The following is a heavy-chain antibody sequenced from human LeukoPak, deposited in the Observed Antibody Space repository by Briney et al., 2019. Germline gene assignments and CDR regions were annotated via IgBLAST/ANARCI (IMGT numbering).Heavy chain of an antibody. CDR1: GGSFSGYY. CDR3: ARGRGYCSSTSCSWDY. V-gene: IGHV4-34*01. D-gene: IGHD2-2*01. J-gene: IGHJ4*02. Sequence: PSETLSLTCAVYGGSFSGYYWSWIRQPPGKGLKWIGEINHSGGTNYNPSLKSRVTMSVDMSRNRFSLKLSSVTAADTAVYYCARGRGYCSSTSCSWDYWGQGTLVTVSS. CDR2: INHSGGT.